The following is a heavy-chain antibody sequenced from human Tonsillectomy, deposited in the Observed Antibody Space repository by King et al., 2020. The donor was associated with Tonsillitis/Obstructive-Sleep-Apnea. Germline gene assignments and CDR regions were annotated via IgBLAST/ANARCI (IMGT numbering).Heavy chain of an antibody. V-gene: IGHV1-69*01. CDR2: IIPIFGTA. D-gene: IGHD1-26*01. CDR3: ARAPRRRSSAIMYY. Sequence: QLVQSGAEVKKPGSSVKVSCKASGGTFSSYAISWVRQAPGQGLEWRGGIIPIFGTANYAQKFQGRVTITADESTSTADMELSSLRSEDTAVYYCARAPRRRSSAIMYYWGQGTLVTVSS. J-gene: IGHJ4*02. CDR1: GGTFSSYA.